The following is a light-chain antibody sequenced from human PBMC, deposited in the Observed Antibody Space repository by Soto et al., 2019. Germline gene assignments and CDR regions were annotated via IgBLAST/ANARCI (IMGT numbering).Light chain of an antibody. CDR1: QSISSW. CDR3: RQYNIYLWT. V-gene: IGKV1-5*01. Sequence: IQMNQSPSTLSAYVGDRVTITCRASQSISSWLAWYQQKPGKAPKLLIYDASSLESGVPSRFRGSGSGTEFSLTISSLQPDDFATYFCRQYNIYLWTFG. CDR2: DAS. J-gene: IGKJ1*01.